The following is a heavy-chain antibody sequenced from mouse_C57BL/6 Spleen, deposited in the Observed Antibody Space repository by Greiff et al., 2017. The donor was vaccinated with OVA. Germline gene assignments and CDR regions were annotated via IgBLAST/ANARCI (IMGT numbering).Heavy chain of an antibody. D-gene: IGHD4-1*01. Sequence: EVKVVESGGGLVQPGGSLKLSCAASGFTFSDYYMYWVRQTPEKRLEWVAYISNGGGSTYYPDTVKGRFTISRDNAKNTLYLQMSRLKSEDTAMYYCARQALTGRNFDYWGQGTTLTVSS. CDR2: ISNGGGST. CDR1: GFTFSDYY. J-gene: IGHJ2*01. CDR3: ARQALTGRNFDY. V-gene: IGHV5-12*01.